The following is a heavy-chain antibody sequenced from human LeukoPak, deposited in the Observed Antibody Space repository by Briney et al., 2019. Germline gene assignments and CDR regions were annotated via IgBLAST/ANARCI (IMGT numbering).Heavy chain of an antibody. V-gene: IGHV4-59*01. CDR1: VGSISSYY. J-gene: IGHJ3*02. CDR3: ARGMTTDAFDI. D-gene: IGHD4-17*01. Sequence: PSETLSLTCTVSVGSISSYYWSRIRQPPGKGLEWIGYIYYSGSTNYNPSLKSRVTISVDTSKNQFSLKLSSVTAADTAVYYCARGMTTDAFDIWGQGTMVTVSS. CDR2: IYYSGST.